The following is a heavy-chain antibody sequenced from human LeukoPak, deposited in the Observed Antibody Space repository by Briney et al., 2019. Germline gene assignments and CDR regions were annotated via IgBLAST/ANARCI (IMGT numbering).Heavy chain of an antibody. CDR1: AGSISSYY. CDR3: ARGIAAAFPGWFDP. V-gene: IGHV4-4*07. Sequence: SETLSLTGTVSAGSISSYYLSWIRQPDGKGLEWIGRIYTSGSTNYNPSLKSRVTMSVDTSKNQFSLKLSSVTAADTAVYYCARGIAAAFPGWFDPLGQGTLVTVSS. D-gene: IGHD6-13*01. J-gene: IGHJ5*02. CDR2: IYTSGST.